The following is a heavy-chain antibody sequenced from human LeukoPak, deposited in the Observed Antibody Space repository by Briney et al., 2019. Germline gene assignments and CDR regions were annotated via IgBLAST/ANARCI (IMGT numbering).Heavy chain of an antibody. CDR3: ARQVSVGGPYYFDY. D-gene: IGHD4-23*01. CDR1: GGSFSGHY. J-gene: IGHJ4*02. V-gene: IGHV4-34*01. CDR2: ISHSGST. Sequence: SETLSLTCAVYGGSFSGHYCSWIRQSPGKGLEWIGEISHSGSTDYNPSLKSRVTISVDTSKNQFSLKLSSVTAADTAVYYCARQVSVGGPYYFDYWGQGTLVTVSS.